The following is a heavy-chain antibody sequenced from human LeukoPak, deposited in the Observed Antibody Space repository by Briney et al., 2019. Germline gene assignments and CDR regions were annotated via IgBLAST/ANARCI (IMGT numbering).Heavy chain of an antibody. Sequence: PGGSLRLSCTASGFTFGDYAMSWFRQAPGKGLEWVGFIRSKAYGGTTEYAASVKGRFTISRDDSKSIAYLQMNSLRSEDTAVYYCASGYCSSTSCQERNWFDPWGQGTLVTVSS. D-gene: IGHD2-2*03. J-gene: IGHJ5*02. CDR3: ASGYCSSTSCQERNWFDP. CDR2: IRSKAYGGTT. CDR1: GFTFGDYA. V-gene: IGHV3-49*03.